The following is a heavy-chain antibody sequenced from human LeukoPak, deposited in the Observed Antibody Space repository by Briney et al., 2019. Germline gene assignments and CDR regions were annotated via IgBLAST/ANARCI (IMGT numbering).Heavy chain of an antibody. J-gene: IGHJ4*02. CDR3: ARVEYYDFWSGLGGDFDY. Sequence: GGSLRLSCAASGFTFSNAWMSWVRQAPGKGLEWVANIKQDGSEKYYVDSVKGRFTISRDNAKNSLYLQMNSLRAEDTAVYYCARVEYYDFWSGLGGDFDYWGQGTLVTVSS. CDR1: GFTFSNAW. CDR2: IKQDGSEK. D-gene: IGHD3-3*01. V-gene: IGHV3-7*01.